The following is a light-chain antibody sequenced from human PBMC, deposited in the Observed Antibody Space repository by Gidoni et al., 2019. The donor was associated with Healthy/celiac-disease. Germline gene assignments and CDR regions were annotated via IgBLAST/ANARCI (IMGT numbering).Light chain of an antibody. J-gene: IGKJ4*01. CDR1: HSVSSSY. CDR2: GAS. Sequence: DIVLTQSPGTLSLSPAERATLSCRASHSVSSSYLAWYQQKPGQAPRLLIYGASSRATGIPDRFSGSGSGTDFTLTISRLEPEDFAVYYCQLQVTFGGGTKVEIK. CDR3: QLQVT. V-gene: IGKV3-20*01.